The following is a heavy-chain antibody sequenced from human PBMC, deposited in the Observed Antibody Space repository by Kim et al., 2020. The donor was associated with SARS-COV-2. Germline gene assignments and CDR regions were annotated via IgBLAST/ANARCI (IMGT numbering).Heavy chain of an antibody. J-gene: IGHJ4*02. Sequence: SETLSLTCAVYGGSFSGYYWSWIRRPPGKGLEWIGEINHSGSTNYNPSLKSRVTISVDTSKNQFSLKLSSVTAADTAVYYCARGSGRSGLDYWGQGTLVT. CDR2: INHSGST. V-gene: IGHV4-34*01. D-gene: IGHD1-26*01. CDR1: GGSFSGYY. CDR3: ARGSGRSGLDY.